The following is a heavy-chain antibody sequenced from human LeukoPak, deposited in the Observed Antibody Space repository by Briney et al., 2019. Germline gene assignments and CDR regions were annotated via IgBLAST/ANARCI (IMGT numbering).Heavy chain of an antibody. CDR3: AKGSYYDSSGSFYFDY. Sequence: GGSLRLSCAASGFTFSSYAMSWVRQAPGKGLEWVSGISGSGDNTYHADSVKGRFTISRDNSKNTLYVQVNSLGTEDTAAYYCAKGSYYDSSGSFYFDYWGQGTLVTVSS. V-gene: IGHV3-23*01. CDR2: ISGSGDNT. CDR1: GFTFSSYA. D-gene: IGHD3-22*01. J-gene: IGHJ4*02.